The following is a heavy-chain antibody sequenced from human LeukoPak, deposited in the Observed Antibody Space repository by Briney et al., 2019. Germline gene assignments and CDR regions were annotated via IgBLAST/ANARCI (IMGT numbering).Heavy chain of an antibody. V-gene: IGHV3-74*01. CDR2: IYVDGRTT. CDR1: GFTFSNYW. Sequence: PGGSLRLSCVASGFTFSNYWMHWVRQPPGKGLVWVSRIYVDGRTTNYADSVKGRFTISRDNPKNTVYLEMNSLSVEDTATYYCIRDFRSADLWGQGTLVTVTS. CDR3: IRDFRSADL. J-gene: IGHJ5*02.